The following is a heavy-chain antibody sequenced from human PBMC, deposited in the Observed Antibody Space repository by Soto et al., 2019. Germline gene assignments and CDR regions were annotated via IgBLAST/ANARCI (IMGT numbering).Heavy chain of an antibody. J-gene: IGHJ6*02. CDR3: ARDHTADPYYYYYGMDV. CDR2: IIPIFGTA. V-gene: IGHV1-69*01. D-gene: IGHD2-2*01. Sequence: QVQLVQSGAEVKKPGSSVKVSCKASGGTFSSYAISWVRQAPGQGLEWMGGIIPIFGTANYAQKFQGRVTITADESTSTAYMELISLRSEDTAVYYCARDHTADPYYYYYGMDVWGQGTTVTVSS. CDR1: GGTFSSYA.